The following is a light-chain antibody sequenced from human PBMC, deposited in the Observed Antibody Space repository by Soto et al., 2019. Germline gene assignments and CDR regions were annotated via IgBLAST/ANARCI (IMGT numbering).Light chain of an antibody. CDR1: QSVSIN. CDR3: QQYHDRWT. J-gene: IGKJ1*01. V-gene: IGKV3-15*01. CDR2: GAS. Sequence: EIVMTQSPATLSVSPGERAILSCRASQSVSINLAWYQQEPGQAPRLFIYGASTRATGVPARFSGSGSGTEFTLAIISLQSEDFAVYFCQQYHDRWTFGQGTKVDIK.